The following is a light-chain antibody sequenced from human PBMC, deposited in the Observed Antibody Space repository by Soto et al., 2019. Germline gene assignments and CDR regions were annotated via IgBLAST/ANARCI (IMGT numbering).Light chain of an antibody. CDR3: QHYSGLSRT. V-gene: IGKV1-5*01. CDR1: QSISIW. CDR2: NAA. Sequence: DIQMTQSPSTLSASVGDRVAITCRASQSISIWLAWYQQKPGRAPKLLIYNAASLESGVPPRFSGSGSGTEFTLSITGLQPDDFATYYCQHYSGLSRTCGQGTKVEIK. J-gene: IGKJ1*01.